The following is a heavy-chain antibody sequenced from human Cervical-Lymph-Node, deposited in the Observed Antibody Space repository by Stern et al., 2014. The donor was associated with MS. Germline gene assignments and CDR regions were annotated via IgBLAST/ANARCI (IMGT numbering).Heavy chain of an antibody. CDR1: GGSISSGGYS. D-gene: IGHD4-17*01. V-gene: IGHV4-30-2*01. J-gene: IGHJ3*02. Sequence: QLKLQESGSGLVKPSQTLSFTCAVSGGSISSGGYSWSWIRQPPGKGLEWIGDIYHSGSTYYNPSLKSRVTLSVDRSKTQFSLKLSSVTAADTAVYYCARSSTVTPNAFDIWGQGTMVTVSS. CDR2: IYHSGST. CDR3: ARSSTVTPNAFDI.